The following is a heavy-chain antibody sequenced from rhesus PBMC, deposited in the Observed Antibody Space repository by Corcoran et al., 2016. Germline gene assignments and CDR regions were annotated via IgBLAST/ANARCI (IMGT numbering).Heavy chain of an antibody. D-gene: IGHD6-25*01. CDR1: GFSLSTSGMR. Sequence: QVTLKESGPALVKPTQTLTLPCTFSGFSLSTSGMRVSWIRQPPGQALDWLARIDWDDDKYYSTSLKSRLTISKDTSKNQVVLTMTNMDPVDTATYYCARSRKGAAAPHYWGQGVLVTVSS. V-gene: IGHV2S2*01. CDR3: ARSRKGAAAPHY. CDR2: IDWDDDK. J-gene: IGHJ4*01.